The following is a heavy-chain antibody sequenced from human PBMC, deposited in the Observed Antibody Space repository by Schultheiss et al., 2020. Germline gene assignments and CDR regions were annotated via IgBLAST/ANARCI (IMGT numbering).Heavy chain of an antibody. CDR3: ARLTGVGAFDI. CDR1: GGSISSSNW. CDR2: IYYSGST. V-gene: IGHV4-61*01. D-gene: IGHD3-3*01. Sequence: SATLSLTCTVSGGSISSSNWWSWIRQPPGKGLEWIGYIYYSGSTNYNPSLKSRVTISVDTSKNQFSLKLSSVTAADTAVYYCARLTGVGAFDIWGQGTMVTV. J-gene: IGHJ3*02.